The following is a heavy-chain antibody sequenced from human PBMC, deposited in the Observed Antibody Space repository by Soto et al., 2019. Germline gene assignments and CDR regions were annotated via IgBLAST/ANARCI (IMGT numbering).Heavy chain of an antibody. Sequence: VGSLRLSCEATGFTFSSHEMNWIRQTPGKRLEWIAKISGSGSTINYADSVKGRFTISRDNVQRTLHLQMDSLRVEDTGVYYCARGGVYWGRGTLVTVSS. J-gene: IGHJ1*01. CDR2: ISGSGSTI. V-gene: IGHV3-48*03. CDR1: GFTFSSHE. D-gene: IGHD2-8*01. CDR3: ARGGVY.